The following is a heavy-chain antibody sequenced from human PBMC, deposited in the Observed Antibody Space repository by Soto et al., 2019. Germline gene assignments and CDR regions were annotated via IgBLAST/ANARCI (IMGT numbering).Heavy chain of an antibody. D-gene: IGHD5-18*01. CDR3: ARGGYSYGSFYYFDY. CDR2: IFYSGTT. CDR1: GGSMSGFY. J-gene: IGHJ4*02. Sequence: SETLSLTCTVSGGSMSGFYWSWVRQPPGQGLEWIGYIFYSGTTNYNPSLKSRVTISVDPSNNQFSLKLNSVTAADTAVYYCARGGYSYGSFYYFDYWGQGALVTVSS. V-gene: IGHV4-59*01.